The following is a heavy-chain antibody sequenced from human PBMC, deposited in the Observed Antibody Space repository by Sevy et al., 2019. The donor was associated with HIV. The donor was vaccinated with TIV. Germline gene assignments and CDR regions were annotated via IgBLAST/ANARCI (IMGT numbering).Heavy chain of an antibody. CDR2: IWNDGNNK. CDR1: GFTFRNYA. V-gene: IGHV3-33*01. J-gene: IGHJ4*02. D-gene: IGHD1-26*01. Sequence: GGSLRLSCAASGFTFRNYAVHWVRQAPGKGLEWVASIWNDGNNKYYTDSVKGRFTISRDNSKNTLYLQMNNLRVEDTAVYYCAGYSGPYSWDYWGQGALVTVSS. CDR3: AGYSGPYSWDY.